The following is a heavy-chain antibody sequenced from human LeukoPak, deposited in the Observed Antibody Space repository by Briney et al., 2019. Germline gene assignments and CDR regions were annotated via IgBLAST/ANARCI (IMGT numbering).Heavy chain of an antibody. CDR2: MNPNSGNT. CDR3: ARGPLMVRGVPFDY. J-gene: IGHJ4*02. V-gene: IGHV1-8*03. D-gene: IGHD3-10*01. Sequence: ASVKVSCKASGYTFTSYDINWVRQATGQGLEWMGWMNPNSGNTGYAQKFQGRVTITRNTSISTAYMELSSLRSEDTAVYYCARGPLMVRGVPFDYWGQGTLVTVSS. CDR1: GYTFTSYD.